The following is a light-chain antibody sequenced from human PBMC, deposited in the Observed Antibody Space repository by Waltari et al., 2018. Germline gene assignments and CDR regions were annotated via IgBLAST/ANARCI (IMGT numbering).Light chain of an antibody. Sequence: EIVMTQSPATPSVPPGERATLSCRASQSVSSNLAWYQQKPGQAPRFLIHGTSTRATGIPARFSGSGSATEFTLTISSLQSEDFAVYYCQQYNNWPPTFGGGTKVEIK. J-gene: IGKJ4*01. CDR3: QQYNNWPPT. V-gene: IGKV3-15*01. CDR2: GTS. CDR1: QSVSSN.